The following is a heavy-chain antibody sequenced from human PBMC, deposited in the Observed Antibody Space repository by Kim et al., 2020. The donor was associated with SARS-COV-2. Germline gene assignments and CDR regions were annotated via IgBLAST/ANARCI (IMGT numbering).Heavy chain of an antibody. Sequence: GGSLRLSCAASGFTFSSYSMNWVRQAPGKGLEWVSYISSSSSTIYYADSVKGRFTISRDNAKNSLYLQMNSLRAEDTAVYYCARDPHYGGTSGYYYYYYGMDVWGQGTTVTVSS. CDR2: ISSSSSTI. V-gene: IGHV3-48*04. D-gene: IGHD4-17*01. CDR1: GFTFSSYS. CDR3: ARDPHYGGTSGYYYYYYGMDV. J-gene: IGHJ6*02.